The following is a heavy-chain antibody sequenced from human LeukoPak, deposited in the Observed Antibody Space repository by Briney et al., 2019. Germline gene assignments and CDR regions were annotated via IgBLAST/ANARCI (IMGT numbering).Heavy chain of an antibody. CDR1: GGSISSYY. CDR2: IYYSGST. V-gene: IGHV4-59*01. Sequence: SETLSLTCTVSGGSISSYYWSWIRQPPGKGLEWIGYIYYSGSTNYNPSLKSRVTISVDTSKNQFSLKLSSVTAADTAVYYCAREDPSGYYQHDAFDIWGQGTMVTVSS. J-gene: IGHJ3*02. CDR3: AREDPSGYYQHDAFDI. D-gene: IGHD3-22*01.